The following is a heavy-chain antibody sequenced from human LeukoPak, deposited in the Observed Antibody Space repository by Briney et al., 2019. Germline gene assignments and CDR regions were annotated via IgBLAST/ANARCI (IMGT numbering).Heavy chain of an antibody. CDR2: ISYDGSNK. J-gene: IGHJ4*02. V-gene: IGHV3-30-3*02. CDR3: AKQGLTTSWLYFDY. CDR1: GFTFSSYA. Sequence: GGSLRLSCAASGFTFSSYAMHWVRQAPGKGLEWVAVISYDGSNKYYADSVKGRFTISRDNSKNTVYLQLNSLRADDTAVYYCAKQGLTTSWLYFDYWGQGTLVTVSS. D-gene: IGHD2-2*02.